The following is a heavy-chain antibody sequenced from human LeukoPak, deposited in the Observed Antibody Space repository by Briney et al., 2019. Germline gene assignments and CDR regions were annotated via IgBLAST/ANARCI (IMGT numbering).Heavy chain of an antibody. CDR2: FYSSGST. V-gene: IGHV4-59*08. J-gene: IGHJ5*02. D-gene: IGHD6-19*01. CDR3: ARQVAGAGGFDP. CDR1: GDSISSHY. Sequence: SETLSLTCTVSGDSISSHYWSWIRQPPGKGMEWIGYFYSSGSTDYNPSLKSRVTISVDTSKNQFSLKLSSVNAADTAVYYCARQVAGAGGFDPWGQGTLVTVPS.